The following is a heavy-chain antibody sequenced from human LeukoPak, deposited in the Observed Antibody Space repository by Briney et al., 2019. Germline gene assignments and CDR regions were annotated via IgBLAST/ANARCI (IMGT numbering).Heavy chain of an antibody. D-gene: IGHD5-18*01. Sequence: PGGSLRLSCAASGFTFSSYAMHWVRQAPGKGLEWVAVISYDGSNKYYADSVKGRFTISRDNSKNTLYLQMNSLRAEDTAVYYCARHSYGLNWFDPWGQGTLVTVSS. CDR1: GFTFSSYA. CDR3: ARHSYGLNWFDP. J-gene: IGHJ5*02. CDR2: ISYDGSNK. V-gene: IGHV3-30-3*01.